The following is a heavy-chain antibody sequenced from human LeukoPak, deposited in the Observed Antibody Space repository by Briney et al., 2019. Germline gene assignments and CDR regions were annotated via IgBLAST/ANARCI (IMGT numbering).Heavy chain of an antibody. CDR3: ARGNEGAIVLMVDAIGRFDDAFDI. CDR2: MNPNSGNT. J-gene: IGHJ3*02. CDR1: GYTFTSYD. V-gene: IGHV1-8*01. D-gene: IGHD2-8*01. Sequence: ASVKVSCKASGYTFTSYDINWVRQATGQGLEWMGWMNPNSGNTGYAQKFQGRVTMTRNTSISTAYMALSSLRSEDTAVYSWARGNEGAIVLMVDAIGRFDDAFDIWGQGTMVTVSS.